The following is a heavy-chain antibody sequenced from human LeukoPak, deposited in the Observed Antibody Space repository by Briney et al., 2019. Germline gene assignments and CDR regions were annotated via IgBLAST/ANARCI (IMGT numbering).Heavy chain of an antibody. V-gene: IGHV4-30-4*01. Sequence: SETLSLTCTVSGVSISSGDYYWGWIRQPPGKGLEWIVYIYYSGSTYYNPSLKSRVTISVDTSKNQFSLKLSSVTAAATAVYYCASELAAAVFDYWGQGNLVTVSS. D-gene: IGHD6-13*01. CDR1: GVSISSGDYY. CDR2: IYYSGST. J-gene: IGHJ4*02. CDR3: ASELAAAVFDY.